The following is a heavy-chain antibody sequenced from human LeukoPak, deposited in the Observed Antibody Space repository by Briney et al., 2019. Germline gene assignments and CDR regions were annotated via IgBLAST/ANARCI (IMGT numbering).Heavy chain of an antibody. D-gene: IGHD3-22*01. CDR1: GGTSSSYA. J-gene: IGHJ5*02. CDR3: ARDPPPGYDSSGYADWFDP. CDR2: IIPIFGTA. V-gene: IGHV1-69*13. Sequence: GASVKVSCKASGGTSSSYAISWVRQAPGQGLEWMGGIIPIFGTANYAQKFQGRVTITADESTSTAYMELSSLRSEDTAVYYCARDPPPGYDSSGYADWFDPWGQGTLVTVSS.